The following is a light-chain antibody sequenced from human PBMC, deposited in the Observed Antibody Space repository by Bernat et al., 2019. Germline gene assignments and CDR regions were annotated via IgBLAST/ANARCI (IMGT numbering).Light chain of an antibody. CDR1: TLAKQY. CDR3: QSADNSGTYPV. V-gene: IGLV3-25*03. J-gene: IGLJ7*01. CDR2: KDI. Sequence: SFDLTQPPSVSVSPRQTARITCSGDTLAKQYVNWYQQKPGQAPLQAIYKDIERPSGIPERFSGSSSGTTVTLTISEVQTEDEADYYCQSADNSGTYPVFGGGTQLTVL.